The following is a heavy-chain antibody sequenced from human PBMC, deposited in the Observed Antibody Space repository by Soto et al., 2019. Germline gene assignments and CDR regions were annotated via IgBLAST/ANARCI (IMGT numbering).Heavy chain of an antibody. CDR2: IYPGDSDT. V-gene: IGHV5-51*01. J-gene: IGHJ6*02. CDR1: GYSFTSYW. D-gene: IGHD2-2*02. Sequence: GESLKISCKGSGYSFTSYWIGWVRQMPGKGLEWMGIIYPGDSDTRYSPSFQGQVTISADKSISTAYLQWSSLKASDTAMYYCARHGRYCSSTSCYKVENYYYSYGMDVWGQGTTVTVSS. CDR3: ARHGRYCSSTSCYKVENYYYSYGMDV.